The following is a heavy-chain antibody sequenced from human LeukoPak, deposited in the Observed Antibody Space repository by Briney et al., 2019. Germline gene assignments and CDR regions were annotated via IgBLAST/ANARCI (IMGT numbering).Heavy chain of an antibody. CDR2: IYSGGST. V-gene: IGHV3-53*01. D-gene: IGHD3-10*01. Sequence: GGSLRLSCAASGFTVSSNYMSWVRQAPGKGLEWVSVIYSGGSTFYADSVKGRFSISRDNSKNTLYLQMNSLRAEDTAVYYCAKGFSGTTNFDSWGQGTLVTVSS. CDR3: AKGFSGTTNFDS. CDR1: GFTVSSNY. J-gene: IGHJ4*02.